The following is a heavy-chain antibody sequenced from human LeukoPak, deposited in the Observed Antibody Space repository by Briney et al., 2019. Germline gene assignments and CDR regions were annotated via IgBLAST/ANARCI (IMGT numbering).Heavy chain of an antibody. J-gene: IGHJ4*02. CDR3: ARHVVAVGFDY. CDR2: ITSSSSYI. D-gene: IGHD3-22*01. V-gene: IGHV3-21*01. Sequence: PGGSLRLSCAASGFTFSSYSMDWARQAPGKGLQWVSSITSSSSYIYYADSVKGRFTISRDNAKNSLYLQMNSLRAEDTAVYYCARHVVAVGFDYWGQGTLVTVSS. CDR1: GFTFSSYS.